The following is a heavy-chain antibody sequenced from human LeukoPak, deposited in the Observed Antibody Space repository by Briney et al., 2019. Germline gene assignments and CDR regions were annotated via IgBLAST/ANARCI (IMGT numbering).Heavy chain of an antibody. CDR1: GFTFSSYE. D-gene: IGHD3-22*01. V-gene: IGHV3-48*03. CDR3: ARDIYYYDSSGYYFPGGSDY. Sequence: GGSLRLSCAASGFTFSSYEMHWVRQAPGKGLEWVSCISSSGSTIYYADSVKGRFTISRDNAKNSLYLQMNSLRAEDTAVYYCARDIYYYDSSGYYFPGGSDYWGQGTLVTVSS. CDR2: ISSSGSTI. J-gene: IGHJ4*02.